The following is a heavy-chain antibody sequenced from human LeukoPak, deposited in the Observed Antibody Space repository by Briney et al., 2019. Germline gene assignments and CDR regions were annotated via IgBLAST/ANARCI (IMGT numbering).Heavy chain of an antibody. CDR3: SKWGDYDVLTGYYDSDF. V-gene: IGHV3-23*01. J-gene: IGHJ4*02. D-gene: IGHD3-9*01. Sequence: GGSLRLHCAASGFTFNNYAMSWVRQAPGKGLEWVSAILGSGRSAYYADSVKGRFTISRDNSKNSLFLQMNSLRVEDTALYYCSKWGDYDVLTGYYDSDFWGQGTLVTVSA. CDR1: GFTFNNYA. CDR2: ILGSGRSA.